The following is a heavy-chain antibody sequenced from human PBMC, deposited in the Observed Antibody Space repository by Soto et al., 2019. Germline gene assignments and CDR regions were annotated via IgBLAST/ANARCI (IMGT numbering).Heavy chain of an antibody. Sequence: EVQLLESGGGLVQPGGSLRLSCAASGFAFSNYAMSWVRQSPGKGLEWISSLTGGGDNPHYAESVKGRFTISRDNCKSALFLQINSLSDGDTAVYYCARGGSGWYPFDYWGQGTLVTVSS. CDR1: GFAFSNYA. D-gene: IGHD6-19*01. V-gene: IGHV3-23*01. J-gene: IGHJ4*02. CDR2: LTGGGDNP. CDR3: ARGGSGWYPFDY.